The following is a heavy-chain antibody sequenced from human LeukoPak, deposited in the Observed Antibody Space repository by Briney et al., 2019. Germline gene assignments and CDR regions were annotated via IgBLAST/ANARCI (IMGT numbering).Heavy chain of an antibody. CDR3: ARGVRRDILTGYYSS. V-gene: IGHV1-46*01. J-gene: IGHJ5*02. D-gene: IGHD3-9*01. CDR2: INPSGGST. CDR1: GYTFTSYY. Sequence: GASVKVSCKASGYTFTSYYMHWVRQAPGQGLEWMGLINPSGGSTSYAQKFQGRVTMTRDTSTSTVYMELSSLRSEDTAVYYCARGVRRDILTGYYSSWGQGTLVTVSS.